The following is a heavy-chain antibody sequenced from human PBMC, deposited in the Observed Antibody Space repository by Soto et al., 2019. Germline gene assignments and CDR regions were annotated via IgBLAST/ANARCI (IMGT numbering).Heavy chain of an antibody. Sequence: ASVKVSCKASGYTFTGYYMHWVRQAPGQGLEWMGWINPNSGGTNYAQKFQGRVTITRDTSAGTAYMELSSLRSEDTAVYYCARAYYDFWRDPIDYWGQGTLVTVSS. J-gene: IGHJ4*02. V-gene: IGHV1-2*02. D-gene: IGHD3-3*01. CDR2: INPNSGGT. CDR3: ARAYYDFWRDPIDY. CDR1: GYTFTGYY.